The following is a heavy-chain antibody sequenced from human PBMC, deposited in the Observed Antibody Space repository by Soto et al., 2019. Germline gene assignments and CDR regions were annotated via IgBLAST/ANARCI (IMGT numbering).Heavy chain of an antibody. CDR1: GFTFSSYG. CDR2: ISYDGSNK. CDR3: AKKDPGYSSSWSSRYYGMDV. J-gene: IGHJ6*02. Sequence: QVQLVESGGGVVQPGRSLRLSCAASGFTFSSYGMHWVRQAPGKGLEWVAVISYDGSNKYYADSVKGRFTISRDNSKNTLYLQMNSLRAEDTAVYYCAKKDPGYSSSWSSRYYGMDVWGQGTTVTVSS. D-gene: IGHD6-13*01. V-gene: IGHV3-30*18.